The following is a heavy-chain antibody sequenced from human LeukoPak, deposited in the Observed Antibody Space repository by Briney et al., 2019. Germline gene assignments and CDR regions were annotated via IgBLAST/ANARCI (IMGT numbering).Heavy chain of an antibody. CDR2: FDPEDGET. Sequence: ASVKVSCKVSGYTLTELSMHWVRQAPGKGLEWIGGFDPEDGETIYAQKFQGRVTMTEDTSTGTAYMELSSLRSEDTAVHYCATVRVRYYYGSGTSFDYWGQGTLVTVSS. D-gene: IGHD3-10*01. V-gene: IGHV1-24*01. J-gene: IGHJ4*02. CDR1: GYTLTELS. CDR3: ATVRVRYYYGSGTSFDY.